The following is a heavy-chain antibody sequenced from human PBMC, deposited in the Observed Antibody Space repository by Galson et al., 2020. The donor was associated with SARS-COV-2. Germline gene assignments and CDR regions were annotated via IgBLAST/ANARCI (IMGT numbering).Heavy chain of an antibody. CDR3: ASGPVAGCGE. CDR1: GGSISGTSSY. V-gene: IGHV4-61*02. J-gene: IGHJ4*02. CDR2: NNSSGST. Sequence: SETLSLTCAVSGGSISGTSSYWSWNRQRAGKGREGNGRNNSSGSTNYNPTPKSRITISIDTSKNQFSLRLSSVTAADTAIYYWASGPVAGCGEWGQGTLVAVSS. D-gene: IGHD6-19*01.